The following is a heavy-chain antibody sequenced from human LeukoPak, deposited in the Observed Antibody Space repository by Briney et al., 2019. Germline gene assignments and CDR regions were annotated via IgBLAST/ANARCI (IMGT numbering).Heavy chain of an antibody. CDR2: ISGSGSNI. CDR1: AFTFSSYE. Sequence: PGGSLSLSCVASAFTFSSYEMKGLRQAPGKGLEWVSYISGSGSNIYYADSVKGRFTISRDNAKNSLYLQMNSLRAEDTAVYYCARDRWHVDYWGQGTLVTVSS. J-gene: IGHJ4*02. D-gene: IGHD5-24*01. CDR3: ARDRWHVDY. V-gene: IGHV3-48*03.